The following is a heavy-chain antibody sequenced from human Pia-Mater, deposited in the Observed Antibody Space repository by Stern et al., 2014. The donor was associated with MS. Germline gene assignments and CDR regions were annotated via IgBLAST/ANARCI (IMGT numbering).Heavy chain of an antibody. CDR3: ALRRSYYVY. CDR2: LIPFFGAT. J-gene: IGHJ4*02. V-gene: IGHV1-69*01. CDR1: GDTFSSYA. Sequence: QVQLMQSGAEVKKPGSSVKVSCKASGDTFSSYALSWVRQAPGQGLERMGGLIPFFGATRYAQKFQGRVTITPEESTGTAFLELSSLTSEDTAVYYCALRRSYYVYWGQGTLVTVSS. D-gene: IGHD1-26*01.